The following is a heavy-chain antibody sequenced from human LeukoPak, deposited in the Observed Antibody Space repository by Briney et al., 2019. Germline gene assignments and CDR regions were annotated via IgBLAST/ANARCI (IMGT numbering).Heavy chain of an antibody. CDR1: GGSISSHY. J-gene: IGHJ1*01. V-gene: IGHV4-59*11. CDR3: ARARGLVCSGGSCYHDEYFQH. D-gene: IGHD2-15*01. Sequence: SETLSLTCTVSGGSISSHYWSWIRQPPGKGLEWIGYIYYSGSTNYNPSLKSRVTISVDTSKNQFSLKLSSVTAADTAVYYCARARGLVCSGGSCYHDEYFQHWGQGTLVTVSS. CDR2: IYYSGST.